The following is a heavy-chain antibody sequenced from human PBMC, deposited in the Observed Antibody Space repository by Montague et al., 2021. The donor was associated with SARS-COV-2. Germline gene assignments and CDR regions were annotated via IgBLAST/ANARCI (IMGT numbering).Heavy chain of an antibody. CDR3: ARDWWNGDWLFGLYYYYGMDV. Sequence: SLRLTCAASGFTFSSYGMHWVRQAPVKGLEWVAVIWYDVSNQYYXDSXHVRFTISRDNSKNTLYLQMNSLRAEDTAVYYCARDWWNGDWLFGLYYYYGMDVWGQGTTVTVSS. CDR2: IWYDVSNQ. J-gene: IGHJ6*01. V-gene: IGHV3-33*01. D-gene: IGHD3-9*01. CDR1: GFTFSSYG.